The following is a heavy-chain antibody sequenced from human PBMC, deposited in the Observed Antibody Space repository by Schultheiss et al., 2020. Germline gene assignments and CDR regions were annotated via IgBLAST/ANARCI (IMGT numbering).Heavy chain of an antibody. Sequence: SETLSLTCAVYGGSFSGDYWSWIRQPPGKGLEWIGEINHSGSTNYNPSLKSRVTISVDTSKNQFSLKLSSVTAADTAVYYCARVGWHCGGDCPWGALAFDIWGQGTMVTVSS. V-gene: IGHV4-34*01. CDR3: ARVGWHCGGDCPWGALAFDI. D-gene: IGHD2-21*02. J-gene: IGHJ3*02. CDR1: GGSFSGDY. CDR2: INHSGST.